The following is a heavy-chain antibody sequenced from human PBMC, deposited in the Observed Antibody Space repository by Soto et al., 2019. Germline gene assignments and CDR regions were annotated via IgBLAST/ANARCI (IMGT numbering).Heavy chain of an antibody. Sequence: GGSLRLSCAASGFTFSSYGMHWVRQAPGKGLEWVSVISYDGSNKYYADSVKGRFAISRDNSKNTLYLQMNSLRAEDTAVYYCAKDWHRYYDILTGYPIPWFDPWGQGTLVTGSS. CDR2: ISYDGSNK. CDR1: GFTFSSYG. J-gene: IGHJ5*02. D-gene: IGHD3-9*01. V-gene: IGHV3-30*18. CDR3: AKDWHRYYDILTGYPIPWFDP.